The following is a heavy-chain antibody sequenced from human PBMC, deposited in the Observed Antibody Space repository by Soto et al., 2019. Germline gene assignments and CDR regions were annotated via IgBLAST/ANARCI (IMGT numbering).Heavy chain of an antibody. J-gene: IGHJ4*02. D-gene: IGHD6-6*01. Sequence: PGGSLRLSCAASGFTFDDYAMHWVRQAPGEGLEWVSGISWNSGSIGYADSVKGRFTISRDNAKNSLYLQMNSLRAEDTALYYCAKDQGPLVRGGFDYWGQGTLVTVSS. CDR1: GFTFDDYA. CDR2: ISWNSGSI. CDR3: AKDQGPLVRGGFDY. V-gene: IGHV3-9*01.